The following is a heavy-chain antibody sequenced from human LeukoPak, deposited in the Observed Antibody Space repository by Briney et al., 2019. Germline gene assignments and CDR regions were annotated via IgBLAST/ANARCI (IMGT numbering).Heavy chain of an antibody. J-gene: IGHJ3*01. CDR3: ARRKAFDL. CDR2: IKHSGST. CDR1: GGSFSGYY. V-gene: IGHV4-34*01. Sequence: PSETLSLTCAVYGGSFSGYYWSWIRQPPGKGLEWIGEIKHSGSTNYNPSLKSRVTISVDTSKNQFSLKLSSVTAADTAVYCCARRKAFDLWGQGTMVTVSS. D-gene: IGHD1-14*01.